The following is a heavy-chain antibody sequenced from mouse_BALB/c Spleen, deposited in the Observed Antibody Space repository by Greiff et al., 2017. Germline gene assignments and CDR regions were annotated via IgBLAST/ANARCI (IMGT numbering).Heavy chain of an antibody. CDR2: IWAGGST. J-gene: IGHJ4*01. Sequence: QVQLKVSGPGLVAPSQSLSITCTVSGFSLTSYGVHWVRQPPGKGLEWLGVIWAGGSTNYNSALMSRLSISKDNSKSQVFLKMNSLQTDDTAMYYCARDITTATYAMDYWGQGTSVTVSS. V-gene: IGHV2-9*02. CDR3: ARDITTATYAMDY. CDR1: GFSLTSYG. D-gene: IGHD1-2*01.